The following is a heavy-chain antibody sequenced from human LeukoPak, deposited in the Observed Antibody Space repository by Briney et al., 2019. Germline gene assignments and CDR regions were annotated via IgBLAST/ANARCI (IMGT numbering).Heavy chain of an antibody. J-gene: IGHJ3*02. Sequence: AGGSLRLSCTASGFTFSSYSMNWVRQAPGKGLEWVSYISSSSSTIYYADSVKGRFTISRDNAKNSLYLQMNSLRAEDTAVYYCARDPGYAPDYDILTGSIREGPDAFDIWGQGTMVTVSS. CDR1: GFTFSSYS. CDR3: ARDPGYAPDYDILTGSIREGPDAFDI. D-gene: IGHD3-9*01. V-gene: IGHV3-48*04. CDR2: ISSSSSTI.